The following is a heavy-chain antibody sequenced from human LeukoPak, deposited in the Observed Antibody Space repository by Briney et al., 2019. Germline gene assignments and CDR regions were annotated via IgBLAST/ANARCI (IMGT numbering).Heavy chain of an antibody. CDR3: ARDAMYYDFWSGYYSPTYYYYYMDV. V-gene: IGHV3-7*01. D-gene: IGHD3-3*01. J-gene: IGHJ6*03. CDR2: IKQDGSEK. Sequence: GGSLRLSCAASGFTFSSYWMSWVRQAPGKGLEWVANIKQDGSEKYYVDSVKGRFTISRDNAKNSLYLQMNGLRAEDTAVYYCARDAMYYDFWSGYYSPTYYYYYMDVWGKGTTVTVSS. CDR1: GFTFSSYW.